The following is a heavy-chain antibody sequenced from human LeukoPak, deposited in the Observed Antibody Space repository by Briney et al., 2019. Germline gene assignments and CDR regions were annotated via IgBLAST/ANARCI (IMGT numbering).Heavy chain of an antibody. CDR2: MNPNSGNT. Sequence: ASVKVSCKASGYTFTSYDINWVRQATGQGLEWMGWMNPNSGNTGYAQKFQGRVTMTRNTSISTAYMELSSLRSEATAVYYCPIITLTTDGYNYYYIDFWGKAPTVTVSS. CDR3: PIITLTTDGYNYYYIDF. D-gene: IGHD4-11*01. V-gene: IGHV1-8*01. CDR1: GYTFTSYD. J-gene: IGHJ6*03.